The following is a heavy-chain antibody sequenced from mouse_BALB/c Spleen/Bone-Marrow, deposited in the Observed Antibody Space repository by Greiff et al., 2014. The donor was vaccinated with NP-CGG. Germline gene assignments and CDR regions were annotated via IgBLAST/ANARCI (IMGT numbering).Heavy chain of an antibody. CDR1: GYAFTNYL. CDR3: ARELGRWYFDV. Sequence: VQLQQSGAELVRPGTSVKVSCKASGYAFTNYLIEWVKQRPGQGLEWIGVINPGSGGTNYNEKFKGKATLTADKSSSTAYMQLSSLTSDDSAVYFCARELGRWYFDVWGAGTTVTASS. CDR2: INPGSGGT. J-gene: IGHJ1*01. D-gene: IGHD4-1*01. V-gene: IGHV1-54*01.